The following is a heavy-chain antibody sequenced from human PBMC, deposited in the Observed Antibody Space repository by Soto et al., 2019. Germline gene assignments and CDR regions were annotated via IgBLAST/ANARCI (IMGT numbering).Heavy chain of an antibody. CDR2: ISGYNGNT. J-gene: IGHJ6*02. CDR3: ARDTGFGCGYSDAAAMDV. Sequence: QVRLVQSGAEVKKPWASVKVSCKASGYTFSNYGIIWVRQGPGQGLAWRGWISGYNGNTHYEEKVQDRIKMTTDTSTSTTSLELRSLRSDDTAVSLCARDTGFGCGYSDAAAMDVWGQATTVTVSS. D-gene: IGHD5-18*01. CDR1: GYTFSNYG. V-gene: IGHV1-18*01.